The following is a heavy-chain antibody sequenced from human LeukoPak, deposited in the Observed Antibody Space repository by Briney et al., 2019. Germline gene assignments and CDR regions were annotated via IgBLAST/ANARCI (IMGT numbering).Heavy chain of an antibody. Sequence: GGSLRLSCAASGFTFSSYAMSWVRQAPGKGLEWVSAISGSGGSTYYADSVKGRFTISRDNSRNTLYLQMNSLRAEDTAVYYCAKGRRGGGSCYTYWGQGTLVTVSS. V-gene: IGHV3-23*01. CDR1: GFTFSSYA. D-gene: IGHD2-15*01. CDR3: AKGRRGGGSCYTY. CDR2: ISGSGGST. J-gene: IGHJ4*02.